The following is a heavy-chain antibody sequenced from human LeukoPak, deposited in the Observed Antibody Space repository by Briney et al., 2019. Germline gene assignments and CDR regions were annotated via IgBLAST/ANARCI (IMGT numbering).Heavy chain of an antibody. J-gene: IGHJ4*02. CDR3: AKSKTTSWSDFDY. D-gene: IGHD2-2*01. CDR1: GFTFSSYA. V-gene: IGHV3-23*01. Sequence: GGSLRLSCAASGFTFSSYAMSWVRQAPGKGLEWLSAISGGGGTTYYADSVKGRFTISRDSSKNTLSLQMNGLRAEDTAVYYCAKSKTTSWSDFDYWGQGTLVTVSS. CDR2: ISGGGGTT.